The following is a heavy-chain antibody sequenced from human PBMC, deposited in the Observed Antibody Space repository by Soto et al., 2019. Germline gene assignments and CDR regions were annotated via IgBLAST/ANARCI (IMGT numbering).Heavy chain of an antibody. V-gene: IGHV4-4*02. CDR3: ASSYIEGYSAFDY. Sequence: QVQLQESGPGLVKPSGTLSLTCAVSGGSISSSNWWSWLRQSPGKGLEWIGTIYESGSTSYNPSLKSRVSISVDKSKTQFSLKLRSVTAADTALYYCASSYIEGYSAFDYWGQGTLVTVSS. CDR1: GGSISSSNW. J-gene: IGHJ4*02. CDR2: IYESGST. D-gene: IGHD5-18*01.